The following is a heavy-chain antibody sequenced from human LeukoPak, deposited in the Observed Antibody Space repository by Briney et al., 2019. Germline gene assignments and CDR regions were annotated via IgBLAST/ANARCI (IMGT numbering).Heavy chain of an antibody. D-gene: IGHD2-21*01. CDR1: GYTFTRYG. J-gene: IGHJ4*02. V-gene: IGHV1-18*01. CDR3: ARIAYCGGDCYTTYFDY. CDR2: ISAYNGDT. Sequence: ASVKVSCTASGYTFTRYGISWVRQAPGQGLEWMGWISAYNGDTNHAQKLQGRVTMTTDTSTSTAYMELRSLRSDDTAVYYCARIAYCGGDCYTTYFDYWGQGALVTVSS.